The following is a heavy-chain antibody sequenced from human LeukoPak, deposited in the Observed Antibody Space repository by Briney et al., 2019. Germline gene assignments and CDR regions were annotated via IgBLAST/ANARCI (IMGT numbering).Heavy chain of an antibody. CDR1: GFTFSSYS. V-gene: IGHV3-48*01. CDR2: ISSSSSTI. D-gene: IGHD4/OR15-4a*01. CDR3: ARRAGAYSHPYDY. Sequence: PGGSLRLSCAASGFTFSSYSMNWVRQAPGKGLEWVSYISSSSSTIYYADSVKGRFTISRDNAKNSLYLQMSSLRAEDTAVYYCARRAGAYSHPYDYWGQGTLVTVSS. J-gene: IGHJ4*02.